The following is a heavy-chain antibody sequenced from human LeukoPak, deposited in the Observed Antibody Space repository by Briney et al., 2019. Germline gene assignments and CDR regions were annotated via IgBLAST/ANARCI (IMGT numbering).Heavy chain of an antibody. J-gene: IGHJ4*02. CDR2: ISFDRSAK. V-gene: IGHV3-30*04. Sequence: GESLRLSCAVSGFTFSTYAMRWFRQAPGKGLEAVALISFDRSAKYYADSVRGRFTISRDNSNNTLYLQMNSLRAEDTAVYYCARGGGSGSYPDYWGQGTLVTVSS. CDR3: ARGGGSGSYPDY. CDR1: GFTFSTYA. D-gene: IGHD3-10*01.